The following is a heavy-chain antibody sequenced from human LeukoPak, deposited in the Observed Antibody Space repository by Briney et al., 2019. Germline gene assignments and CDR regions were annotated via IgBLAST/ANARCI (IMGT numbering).Heavy chain of an antibody. J-gene: IGHJ4*02. D-gene: IGHD4-17*01. V-gene: IGHV3-7*01. CDR1: GLTFSNTW. Sequence: GGSLRLSCAASGLTFSNTWMTWVRQFPGKELEGVANINGDGSVKNHVDSVKGRFTISRDNARNSLYLQMNSLRAEDTAIYYCARDPAYGALDYWGPGTLVTVSS. CDR3: ARDPAYGALDY. CDR2: INGDGSVK.